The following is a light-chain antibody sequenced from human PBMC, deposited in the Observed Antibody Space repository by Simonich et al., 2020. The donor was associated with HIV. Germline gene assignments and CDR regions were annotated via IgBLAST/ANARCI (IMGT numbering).Light chain of an antibody. CDR3: QQYNSYSRT. CDR1: QSISSW. J-gene: IGKJ1*01. Sequence: DIQMTQSPSTLSASVGDRVTITCRASQSISSWLAWYQQKPGKAPKLLIYKASSLESGGPSRFSGSGSGTEFTLTISRLQPDDFATYYCQQYNSYSRTFGQGTKVEIK. V-gene: IGKV1-5*03. CDR2: KAS.